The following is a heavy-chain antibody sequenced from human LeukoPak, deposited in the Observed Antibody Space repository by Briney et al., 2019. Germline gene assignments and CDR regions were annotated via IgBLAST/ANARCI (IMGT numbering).Heavy chain of an antibody. CDR2: ISWNSGTK. J-gene: IGHJ6*02. CDR3: AVLHYYAMDV. Sequence: PGGSLRLSCAASVFTFDDYAMHWVRQAPGKGLEWVSGISWNSGTKGYADSVKGRFTISRDNAKNSLYLQMNSLRGEDAALYYCAVLHYYAMDVWGQGTTVTVSS. CDR1: VFTFDDYA. D-gene: IGHD2-8*01. V-gene: IGHV3-9*01.